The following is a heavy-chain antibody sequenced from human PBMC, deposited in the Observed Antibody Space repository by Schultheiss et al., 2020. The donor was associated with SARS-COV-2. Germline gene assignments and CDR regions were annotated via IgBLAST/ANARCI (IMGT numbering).Heavy chain of an antibody. CDR1: GGSFSGYY. CDR3: ARDFSSRTYCGGDCYSGGWFDP. Sequence: SQTLSLTCAVYGGSFSGYYWSWIRQPPGKGLEWIGYMHNSGSTNYNPSLKSRVTISVDTPKNQFSLKLSSVTAADTAVYYCARDFSSRTYCGGDCYSGGWFDPWGQGTLVTVSS. V-gene: IGHV4-34*01. CDR2: MHNSGST. J-gene: IGHJ5*02. D-gene: IGHD2-21*02.